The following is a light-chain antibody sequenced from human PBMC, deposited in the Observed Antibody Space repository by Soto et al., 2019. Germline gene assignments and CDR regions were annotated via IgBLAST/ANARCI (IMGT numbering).Light chain of an antibody. V-gene: IGLV2-14*03. J-gene: IGLJ3*02. Sequence: QSALTQPASVSGSPGQSITISCTGTSSDVGGYNYVSWFQQHPGKAPKLKIYEVSNRPSGVSNRFSGSKSGYTASLTISELQAEDEADYYCTSFTSSSTWVFGGRTQLTVL. CDR2: EVS. CDR3: TSFTSSSTWV. CDR1: SSDVGGYNY.